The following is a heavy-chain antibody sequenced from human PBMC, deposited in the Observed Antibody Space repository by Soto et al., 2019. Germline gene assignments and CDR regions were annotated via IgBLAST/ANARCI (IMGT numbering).Heavy chain of an antibody. CDR2: ISHSVSP. J-gene: IGHJ4*02. CDR1: GASISKGKW. Sequence: QVQLQESGPGLVKPSETLTLTCAVSGASISKGKWWSWVRQPPGKGLEWIGEISHSVSPNYNPSLRXXSTIEVDKSKNQFSLTFSVTAADTAMYYCTRDGDYGYSLAYWGQGTLVTVSS. V-gene: IGHV4-4*02. CDR3: TRDGDYGYSLAY. D-gene: IGHD2-21*01.